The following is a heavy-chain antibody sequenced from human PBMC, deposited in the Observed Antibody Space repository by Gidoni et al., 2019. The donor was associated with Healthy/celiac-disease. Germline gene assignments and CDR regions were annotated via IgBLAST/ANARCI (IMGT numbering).Heavy chain of an antibody. D-gene: IGHD6-19*01. CDR1: GGSFSGYY. CDR3: ARGLTYSSGSYYYYYGMDV. J-gene: IGHJ6*02. CDR2: INHSGST. V-gene: IGHV4-34*01. Sequence: QVQLQQWGAGLLKPSETLSLTCAVYGGSFSGYYWSWIRQPPGKGLEWIGEINHSGSTNYNPSLNSRVTISVDTSKNHFSLKLSSVTAADTAVYYCARGLTYSSGSYYYYYGMDVWGQGTTVTVSS.